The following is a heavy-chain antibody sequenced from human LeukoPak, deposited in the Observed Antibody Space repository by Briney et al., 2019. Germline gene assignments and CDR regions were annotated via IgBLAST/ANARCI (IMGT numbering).Heavy chain of an antibody. D-gene: IGHD1-26*01. Sequence: SVKVSCKASGGTFSSYAISWVRQAPGQGLEWMGRIIPILGIANYAQKFQGRVTITADKSTSTAYMELSSLRSEDTAVYYCARDRGWGGSGSYCCGMDVWGQGTTVTVSS. CDR2: IIPILGIA. CDR3: ARDRGWGGSGSYCCGMDV. V-gene: IGHV1-69*04. J-gene: IGHJ6*02. CDR1: GGTFSSYA.